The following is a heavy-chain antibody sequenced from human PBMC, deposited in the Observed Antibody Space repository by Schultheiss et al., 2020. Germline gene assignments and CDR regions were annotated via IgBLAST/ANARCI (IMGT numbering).Heavy chain of an antibody. CDR2: ISYDGSNK. V-gene: IGHV3-30*03. J-gene: IGHJ4*02. CDR3: ARRAQGGYDDY. D-gene: IGHD5-12*01. CDR1: GFTFSSYG. Sequence: GGSLRLSCAASGFTFSSYGMHWVRQAPGKGLEWVAVISYDGSNKYYADSVKGRFTISRDNSKNTLYLQMSSLRAEDTAVYYCARRAQGGYDDYWGQGTLVTVSS.